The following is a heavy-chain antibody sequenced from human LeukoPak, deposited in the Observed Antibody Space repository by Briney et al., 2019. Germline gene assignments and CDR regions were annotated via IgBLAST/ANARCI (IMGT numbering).Heavy chain of an antibody. D-gene: IGHD3-16*02. V-gene: IGHV3-7*01. CDR3: ARGFDDYIWGSYQDY. CDR1: GFTFSSYW. J-gene: IGHJ4*02. Sequence: GGSLRLSCAASGFTFSSYWMSWVRQAPGKGLEWVANIKQDGSEKYYVDSVKGRFTISRDNAKNSLYLQMNSLRAEDTAVYYCARGFDDYIWGSYQDYWGQGTLVTVSS. CDR2: IKQDGSEK.